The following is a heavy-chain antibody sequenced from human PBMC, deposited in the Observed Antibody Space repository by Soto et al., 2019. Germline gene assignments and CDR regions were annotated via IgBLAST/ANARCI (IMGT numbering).Heavy chain of an antibody. Sequence: QVQLVQSGAEVKKPGSSVKVSCKASGGTFSSYTISWVRQAPGQGLEWMGRIIPILGIANYAQKFQGRVXIXAXXATSTTYRELSSMRSEDTAVYSCARGTGPGYGMDVWGQGPTVTVSS. J-gene: IGHJ6*02. V-gene: IGHV1-69*02. CDR1: GGTFSSYT. D-gene: IGHD3-10*01. CDR3: ARGTGPGYGMDV. CDR2: IIPILGIA.